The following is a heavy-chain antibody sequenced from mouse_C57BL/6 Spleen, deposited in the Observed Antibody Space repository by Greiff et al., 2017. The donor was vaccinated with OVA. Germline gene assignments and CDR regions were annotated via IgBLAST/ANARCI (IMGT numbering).Heavy chain of an antibody. CDR3: ARYYSNSYLYYYAMDY. J-gene: IGHJ4*01. Sequence: QVQLQQPGTELVKPGASVKLSCKASGYTFTSYWMHWVKQRPGQGLEWIGNINPSNGGTNYNEKFKSKATLTVDKSSSTAYMQLSSLTSEDSAVYYGARYYSNSYLYYYAMDYWGQGTSVTVSS. CDR2: INPSNGGT. D-gene: IGHD2-5*01. V-gene: IGHV1-53*01. CDR1: GYTFTSYW.